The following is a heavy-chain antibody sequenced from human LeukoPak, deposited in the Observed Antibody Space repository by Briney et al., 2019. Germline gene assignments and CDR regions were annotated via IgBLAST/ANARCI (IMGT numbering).Heavy chain of an antibody. J-gene: IGHJ4*02. CDR3: ARAIEI. D-gene: IGHD5-24*01. Sequence: QSGGSLRLSCAASGFTVSSNYMSWVRQAPGKGLEWVAVTWYDASVEYYADSVKGRSTISRDNSKNRVYLQMNSLRVEDTAVYYCARAIEIWGQGTLVTVSS. CDR1: GFTVSSNY. CDR2: TWYDASVE. V-gene: IGHV3-33*08.